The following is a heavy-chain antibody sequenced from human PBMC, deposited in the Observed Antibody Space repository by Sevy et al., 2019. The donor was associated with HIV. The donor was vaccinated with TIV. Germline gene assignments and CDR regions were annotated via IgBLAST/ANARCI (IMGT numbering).Heavy chain of an antibody. CDR2: ISTHNGDT. J-gene: IGHJ5*02. V-gene: IGHV1-18*01. D-gene: IGHD3-22*01. Sequence: ASVKVSCKASGYTFTNYGISWVRQAPGQGLEWMGWISTHNGDTNYAQKLQGRVTMTTDTSTSTAYMELRSLRSDETAVYYCARRIYYDSSAYYWWFDPWGQGTLVTVSS. CDR1: GYTFTNYG. CDR3: ARRIYYDSSAYYWWFDP.